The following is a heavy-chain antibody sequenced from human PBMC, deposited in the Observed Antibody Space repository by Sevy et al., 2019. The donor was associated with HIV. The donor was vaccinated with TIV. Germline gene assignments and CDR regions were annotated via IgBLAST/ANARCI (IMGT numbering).Heavy chain of an antibody. CDR3: AKDLAFIVGDAFDI. J-gene: IGHJ3*02. D-gene: IGHD1-26*01. V-gene: IGHV3-23*01. Sequence: GGSLILSCAASGFTFRNYAMTWVRQAPGKGLQWVSAISGGDDSTYYAYSVKGRFTISRDNSKNTLYLQMNSLRAEDTAVYYCAKDLAFIVGDAFDIWGQGTLVTVSS. CDR2: ISGGDDST. CDR1: GFTFRNYA.